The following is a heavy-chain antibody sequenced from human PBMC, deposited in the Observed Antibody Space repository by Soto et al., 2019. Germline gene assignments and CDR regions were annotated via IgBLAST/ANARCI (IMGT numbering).Heavy chain of an antibody. CDR2: IWYDGSNK. CDR3: ARAPGVVVITTFLDY. D-gene: IGHD3-22*01. V-gene: IGHV3-33*01. Sequence: QVQLVESGGGVVQPGRSLRLSCAASGFTFSSYGMHWVRQAPGKGLEWVAVIWYDGSNKYYANSVKGRFTISRDNSKNTLYLQMNSQRAEDTAVYYCARAPGVVVITTFLDYWGQGTLVTVSS. J-gene: IGHJ4*02. CDR1: GFTFSSYG.